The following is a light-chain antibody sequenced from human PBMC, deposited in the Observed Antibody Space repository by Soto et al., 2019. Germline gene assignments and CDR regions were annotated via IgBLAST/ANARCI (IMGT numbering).Light chain of an antibody. Sequence: EVGMTQSPATVSVFPGEGVTLSCRASQTISTDLAWYQQNPGQAPRLLIYGASTRATGVPDRFSGGGSGTAFSLTISSLQSEDFAFYYGPQNNKWPSVTFGGGTKVEIK. CDR3: PQNNKWPSVT. CDR2: GAS. J-gene: IGKJ4*01. CDR1: QTISTD. V-gene: IGKV3-15*01.